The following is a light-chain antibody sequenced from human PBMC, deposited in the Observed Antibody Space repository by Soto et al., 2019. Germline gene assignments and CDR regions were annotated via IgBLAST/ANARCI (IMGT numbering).Light chain of an antibody. Sequence: DIQMTQSPSSLSASVGDRVTITCRASQGISNYLAWYQQKPGKVPKLLIYAASTLQSVVPSRFSGSGSGTDFTLTISSLQPEDVATYYCQKYNSAPRWTFGQGTKVEIK. CDR3: QKYNSAPRWT. J-gene: IGKJ1*01. V-gene: IGKV1-27*01. CDR2: AAS. CDR1: QGISNY.